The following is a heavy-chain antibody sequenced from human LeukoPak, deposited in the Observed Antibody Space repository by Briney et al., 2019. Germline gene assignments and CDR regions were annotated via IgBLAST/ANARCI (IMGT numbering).Heavy chain of an antibody. CDR2: INPNSGGT. D-gene: IGHD6-13*01. J-gene: IGHJ5*02. Sequence: ASVKVSCKASGYTFTGYYMHWVRQAPGQGLERMGWINPNSGGTNYAQKFQGWVTMTRDTSISTAYMELSSLRSEDTAVYYCATDQGIAGYWFDPWGQGTLVTVSS. CDR3: ATDQGIAGYWFDP. CDR1: GYTFTGYY. V-gene: IGHV1-2*04.